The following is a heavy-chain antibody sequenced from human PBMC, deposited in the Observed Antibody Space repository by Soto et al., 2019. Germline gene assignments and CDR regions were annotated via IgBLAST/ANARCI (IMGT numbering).Heavy chain of an antibody. CDR2: TYYRSRWYN. D-gene: IGHD1-7*01. Sequence: SQTLTPCAISGDSVSSNSAAWNWIRLSPSRGLEWLARTYYRSRWYNDYAVSVRSRITVNPDTSKNQFSLQLTSVTPEDTAVYYCAGTTSHQWYYMDVWGKGTTVTVSS. J-gene: IGHJ6*03. V-gene: IGHV6-1*01. CDR3: AGTTSHQWYYMDV. CDR1: GDSVSSNSAA.